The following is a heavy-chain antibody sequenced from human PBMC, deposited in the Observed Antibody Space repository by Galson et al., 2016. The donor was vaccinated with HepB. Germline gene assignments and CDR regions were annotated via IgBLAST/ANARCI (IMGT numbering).Heavy chain of an antibody. D-gene: IGHD6-13*01. Sequence: TLSLTCTVSGGSISSTNYYWSWIRQFPGKGLEWVGYIYYTGRAYYNPSLKSRITISVDTSTNQFSLKLTSVTAADTAVYYCARRKAITAVGLDYWGQGILVTVSS. CDR2: IYYTGRA. CDR1: GGSISSTNYY. J-gene: IGHJ4*02. V-gene: IGHV4-31*03. CDR3: ARRKAITAVGLDY.